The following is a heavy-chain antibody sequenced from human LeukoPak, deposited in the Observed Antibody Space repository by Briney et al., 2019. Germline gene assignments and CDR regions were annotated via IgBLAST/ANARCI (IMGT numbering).Heavy chain of an antibody. V-gene: IGHV4-34*01. Sequence: SETLSLTCAVYGGSFSCYYWSWIRQPPGKGLEWIGEINHSGSTNYNPSLKSRVTISVDTSKNQFSLKLSSVTAADTAVYYCARSPHSSSSGYYSDYWGQGTLVTVSS. CDR1: GGSFSCYY. CDR3: ARSPHSSSSGYYSDY. D-gene: IGHD6-6*01. J-gene: IGHJ4*02. CDR2: INHSGST.